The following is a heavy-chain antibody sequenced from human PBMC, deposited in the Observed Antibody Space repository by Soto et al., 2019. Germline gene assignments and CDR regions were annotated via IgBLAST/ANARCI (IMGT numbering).Heavy chain of an antibody. CDR1: GFSLSTSGMC. J-gene: IGHJ6*02. V-gene: IGHV2-70*01. D-gene: IGHD6-13*01. CDR2: IDWDDDK. Sequence: PTLVNPTQTLTLTCTFSGFSLSTSGMCVSWIRQPPGKALEWLALIDWDDDKYYSTSLKTRLTISKDTSKNQVVLTMTNMDPVDTATYYCARIHIAAAGTGYYYYGMDVWGQGTTVTVSS. CDR3: ARIHIAAAGTGYYYYGMDV.